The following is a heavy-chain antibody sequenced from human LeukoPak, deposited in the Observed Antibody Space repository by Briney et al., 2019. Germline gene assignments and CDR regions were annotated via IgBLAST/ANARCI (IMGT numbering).Heavy chain of an antibody. CDR3: ARDFGVAARHFDY. V-gene: IGHV1-24*01. Sequence: GASVKVSCKVSGYTLTELSMHWVRRAPGKGLEWMGGFDPEDGETIYAQKFQGRVTMTEDTSTDTAYMELSSLRSDDTAVYYCARDFGVAARHFDYWGQGTLVTVSS. CDR1: GYTLTELS. D-gene: IGHD6-6*01. CDR2: FDPEDGET. J-gene: IGHJ4*02.